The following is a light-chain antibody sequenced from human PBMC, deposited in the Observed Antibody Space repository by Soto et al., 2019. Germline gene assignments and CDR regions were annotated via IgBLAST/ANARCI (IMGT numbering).Light chain of an antibody. CDR1: QSVTSNY. V-gene: IGKV3-20*01. CDR3: QQYGSSPTIT. CDR2: ATS. Sequence: IVLPQSPGTLSLSPGASAPLSCRARQSVTSNYLAWYQQKPGQAPRLLIYATSSGATGIPDRFSGSGSGSDFTLTISRLEPEDFAVYYCQQYGSSPTITFGQGTKLDI. J-gene: IGKJ5*01.